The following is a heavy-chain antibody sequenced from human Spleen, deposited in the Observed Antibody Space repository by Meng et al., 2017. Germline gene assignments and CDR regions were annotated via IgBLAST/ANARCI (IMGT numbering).Heavy chain of an antibody. CDR1: GFTLRDYW. D-gene: IGHD3-10*01. Sequence: EEQLVESGGGLVQPGGSVRLSCAASGFTLRDYWMHWVRQVPGKGLVWVSRISPDENTISHAGSVMGRFFISRDIAKNTLYLQMNSLRAEDTAVYYCVKDFGGDSDYWGQGILVTVSS. J-gene: IGHJ4*02. CDR2: ISPDENTI. V-gene: IGHV3-74*02. CDR3: VKDFGGDSDY.